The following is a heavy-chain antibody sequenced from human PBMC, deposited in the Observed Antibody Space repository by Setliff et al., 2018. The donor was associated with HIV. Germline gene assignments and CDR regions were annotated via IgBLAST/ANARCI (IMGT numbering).Heavy chain of an antibody. CDR2: IYYSGST. CDR1: AGSIISSTYY. D-gene: IGHD3-3*01. J-gene: IGHJ5*02. CDR3: ARDVGGFTVFAVPRGGFDP. Sequence: PSETLSLTCTVSAGSIISSTYYWAWIRQPPGKGLEWIRTIYYSGSTYYNPSLKSRATISVDTSKNRFSLTLRSVTAADTAVYYCARDVGGFTVFAVPRGGFDPWGQGTLVTISS. V-gene: IGHV4-39*07.